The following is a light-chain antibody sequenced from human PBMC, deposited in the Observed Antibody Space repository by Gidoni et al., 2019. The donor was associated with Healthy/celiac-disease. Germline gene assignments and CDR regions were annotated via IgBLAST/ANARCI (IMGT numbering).Light chain of an antibody. CDR3: QQSYSNPYT. J-gene: IGKJ2*01. V-gene: IGKV1-39*01. CDR1: QSISSY. Sequence: DLQITPSPSSLSASVGDRVTITCRASQSISSYLNWYQQKPGKAPKLLIYAASSLQSGVPSRFSGSGSGTDFTLTISSLQPEDFATYYCQQSYSNPYTFGQGTKLEIK. CDR2: AAS.